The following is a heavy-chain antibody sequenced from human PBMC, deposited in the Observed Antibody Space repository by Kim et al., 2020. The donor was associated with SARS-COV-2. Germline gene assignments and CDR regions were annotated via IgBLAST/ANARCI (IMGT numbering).Heavy chain of an antibody. V-gene: IGHV3-23*01. CDR1: GFTFRSHA. J-gene: IGHJ4*02. CDR2: IGSSSEMT. D-gene: IGHD1-26*01. Sequence: GGSLRLSCAASGFTFRSHAMNWVRQAPGKGLEWVSAIGSSSEMTYYSDSVKGRFTISRDNTKNILYLQMNSLRAEDTAVYYCAKDLCAVVGATWAGYWGQGTLLTVSS. CDR3: AKDLCAVVGATWAGY.